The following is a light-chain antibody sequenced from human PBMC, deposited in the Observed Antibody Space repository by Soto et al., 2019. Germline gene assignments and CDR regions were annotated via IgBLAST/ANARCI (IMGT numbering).Light chain of an antibody. CDR2: GAS. Sequence: DIQMTQSPSSLSTSVRARVTITCRASQSISTHLNWYQQRPGKAPTLLIYGASNLQIGVPSRFSGSGSGTDFTLTISTLQPEDFATYYCQQSYTNPYTFGQGTKLEI. CDR3: QQSYTNPYT. CDR1: QSISTH. J-gene: IGKJ2*01. V-gene: IGKV1-39*01.